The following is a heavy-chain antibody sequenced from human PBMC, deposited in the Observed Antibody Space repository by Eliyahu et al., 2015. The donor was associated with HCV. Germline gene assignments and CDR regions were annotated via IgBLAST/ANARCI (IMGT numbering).Heavy chain of an antibody. CDR3: AKDIVVVPAARTPRKLGNWFDP. Sequence: EVQLLESGGGLVQPGGSLRLSCAASGFTFSSYAXSWVRQAPGKGLEGVSAISGSGGSTYYADSVKGRFTISRDNSKNTLYLQMNSLRAEDTAVYYCAKDIVVVPAARTPRKLGNWFDPWGQGTLVTVSS. CDR1: GFTFSSYA. J-gene: IGHJ5*02. D-gene: IGHD2-2*01. V-gene: IGHV3-23*01. CDR2: ISGSGGST.